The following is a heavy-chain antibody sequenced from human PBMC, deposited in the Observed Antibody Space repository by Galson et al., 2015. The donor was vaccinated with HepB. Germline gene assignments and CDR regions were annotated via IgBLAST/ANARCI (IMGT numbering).Heavy chain of an antibody. V-gene: IGHV3-23*01. CDR2: ISGSGGST. J-gene: IGHJ3*02. CDR3: AKGLPLTIFGVVTPGGTFDI. D-gene: IGHD3-3*01. Sequence: SLRLSCAASGFTFSSYAMSWVRQAPGKGLEWVSAISGSGGSTYYADSVKGRFTISRDNSKNTLYLQMNSLRAEDTAVYYCAKGLPLTIFGVVTPGGTFDIWGQGTMVTVSS. CDR1: GFTFSSYA.